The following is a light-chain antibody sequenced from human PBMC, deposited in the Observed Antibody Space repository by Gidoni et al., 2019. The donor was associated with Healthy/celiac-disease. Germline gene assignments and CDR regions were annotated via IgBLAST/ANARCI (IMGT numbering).Light chain of an antibody. CDR3: RSYDSSLSAYVV. CDR1: SPNIGAGYD. V-gene: IGLV1-40*01. CDR2: GNS. Sequence: QSVLTQPPSLSGAPGQTVTISCTGSSPNIGAGYDVPWYQQLPGTAPNLLIYGNSNRPSGVPDRFSGSKSGTSASLAITGLQAEDEADYYCRSYDSSLSAYVVFGGGTKLTVL. J-gene: IGLJ2*01.